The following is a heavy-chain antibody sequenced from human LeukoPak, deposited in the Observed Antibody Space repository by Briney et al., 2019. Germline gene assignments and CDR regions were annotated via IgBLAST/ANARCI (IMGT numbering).Heavy chain of an antibody. D-gene: IGHD3-3*01. J-gene: IGHJ4*02. CDR1: KFTFSHYG. CDR3: VKEYHSRGFGAYFDY. V-gene: IGHV3-30*18. Sequence: GGSLRLSCTASKFTFSHYGMQWVRQAPGKGLEWVAVISSDGSIEVYADSVKGRFTLSRDNSINTVDLQMNSLRAEDTAVYYCVKEYHSRGFGAYFDYWGQGTLVTVSS. CDR2: ISSDGSIE.